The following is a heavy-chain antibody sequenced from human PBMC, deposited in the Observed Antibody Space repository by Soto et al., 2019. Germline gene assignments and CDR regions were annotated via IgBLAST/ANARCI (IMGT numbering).Heavy chain of an antibody. CDR1: GFTFSSYG. D-gene: IGHD1-7*01. V-gene: IGHV3-23*01. Sequence: EVQLLESGGGLVQPGGSVRLSCAASGFTFSSYGMTWVRQAPGKGLEWVSFSSATGAGTYYADSVKGRFTISRDNSKNTLYLQMTSLRADDTAVYYCAKDRRAGGNYGFYSAFWGQGALVIVSS. CDR3: AKDRRAGGNYGFYSAF. J-gene: IGHJ4*02. CDR2: SSATGAGT.